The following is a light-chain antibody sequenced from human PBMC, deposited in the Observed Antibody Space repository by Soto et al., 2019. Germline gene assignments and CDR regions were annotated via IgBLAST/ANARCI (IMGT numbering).Light chain of an antibody. Sequence: DIQMTQSPSTLSASVGDRVTITCRASQSISSWLAWYQQKLGRAPRLLIYDASSLESGVPSRFSGSGYGTEFTLTISSLQPDDFATYYCQHHNTWPPGTFGQGTRVELK. CDR3: QHHNTWPPGT. V-gene: IGKV1-5*01. CDR1: QSISSW. J-gene: IGKJ1*01. CDR2: DAS.